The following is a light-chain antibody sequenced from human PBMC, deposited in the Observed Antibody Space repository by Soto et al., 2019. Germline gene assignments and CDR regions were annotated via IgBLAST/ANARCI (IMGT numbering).Light chain of an antibody. CDR1: SSDIGGYNY. J-gene: IGLJ2*01. CDR2: DVT. V-gene: IGLV2-14*01. Sequence: QSALTQPASVSGSPGQSISMSCTGSSSDIGGYNYVSWYQHHPGEAPKLLIYDVTNRPSGISHRFSASKSGNTASLTVSGLQAEDEADYYCSSYTSRNTLVFGGGTKVTVL. CDR3: SSYTSRNTLV.